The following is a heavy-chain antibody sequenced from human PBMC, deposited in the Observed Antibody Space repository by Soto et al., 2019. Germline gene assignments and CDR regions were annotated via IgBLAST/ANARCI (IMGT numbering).Heavy chain of an antibody. D-gene: IGHD1-1*01. CDR2: ISYDGSNK. CDR3: AKQNFRTGTTPWYFDY. V-gene: IGHV3-30*18. Sequence: GGSLRLSCAASGFTFSSYGMHWVRQAPGKGLEWVAVISYDGSNKYYADSVKGRFTISRDNSKNTLYLQMNSLRAEDTAVYYCAKQNFRTGTTPWYFDYWGQGTLVTVSS. J-gene: IGHJ4*02. CDR1: GFTFSSYG.